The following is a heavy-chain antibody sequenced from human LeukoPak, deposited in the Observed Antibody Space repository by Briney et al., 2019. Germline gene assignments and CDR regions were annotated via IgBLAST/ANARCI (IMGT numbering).Heavy chain of an antibody. V-gene: IGHV3-23*01. D-gene: IGHD2-15*01. CDR1: GITFSSYA. Sequence: PGGSLRLSCAASGITFSSYAMSWVRQAPGRGLEWVSVISGSGGTTYHADSVKGRFTISRDNSKNTLYLQMSSLRAEDTAVYYCAKKAGSRTDQYPLDYWGQGTLVTVSS. J-gene: IGHJ4*02. CDR3: AKKAGSRTDQYPLDY. CDR2: ISGSGGTT.